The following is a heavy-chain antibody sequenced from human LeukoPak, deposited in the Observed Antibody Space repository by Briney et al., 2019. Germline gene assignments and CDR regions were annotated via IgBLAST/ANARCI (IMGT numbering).Heavy chain of an antibody. CDR1: GGTFSSYA. J-gene: IGHJ6*03. Sequence: SVKVSCKASGGTFSSYAISWLRQAPEQGLEWMGRIIPIFGTANYAQKFQGRVTITTDESTSTAYMELSSLRSEDTAVYYCARDRAPVVPAAIRYFYYYMDVWGKGTTVTVSS. V-gene: IGHV1-69*05. CDR3: ARDRAPVVPAAIRYFYYYMDV. D-gene: IGHD2-2*02. CDR2: IIPIFGTA.